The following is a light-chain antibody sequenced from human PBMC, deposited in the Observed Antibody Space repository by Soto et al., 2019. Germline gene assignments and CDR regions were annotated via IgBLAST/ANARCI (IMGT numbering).Light chain of an antibody. J-gene: IGKJ1*01. CDR1: QILVYSDGNTY. V-gene: IGKV2-30*01. CDR2: KVS. CDR3: QQYGSSGT. Sequence: DGVMTHSPLSLPVTLGQPASICCRSSQILVYSDGNTYLHWFQQRPGQSPRRLIHKVSIRDSGVPDRFSGSGSGTDFTLTSSRLEAEDFAVYYCQQYGSSGTFGQGTKVDI.